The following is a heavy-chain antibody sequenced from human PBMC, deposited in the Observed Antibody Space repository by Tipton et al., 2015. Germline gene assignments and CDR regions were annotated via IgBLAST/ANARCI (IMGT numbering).Heavy chain of an antibody. Sequence: LRLSCAASGFTFGTCEMNWVRQAPGKGLEWIGYVSHSDTSHYNPSLKSRVTISVDTSKNQFSLTLNSLTAADTAVYYCARLTVMVSGPPDYWGQGILVTVSS. J-gene: IGHJ4*02. D-gene: IGHD2-8*01. CDR2: VSHSDTS. CDR3: ARLTVMVSGPPDY. V-gene: IGHV4-59*01. CDR1: GFTFGTCE.